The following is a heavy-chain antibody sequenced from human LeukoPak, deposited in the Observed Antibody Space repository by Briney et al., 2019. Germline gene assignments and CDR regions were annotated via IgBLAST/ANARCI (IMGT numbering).Heavy chain of an antibody. CDR1: GYTLTELS. CDR2: FDPEDGET. J-gene: IGHJ4*02. CDR3: ARESQDTAMVTGDY. D-gene: IGHD5-18*01. Sequence: ASVKVSCKVSGYTLTELSMHWVRQAPGKGLEWMGGFDPEDGETIYAQKFQGRVTMTEDTSTDTAYMELRSLRSDDTAVYYCARESQDTAMVTGDYWGQGTLVTVSS. V-gene: IGHV1-24*01.